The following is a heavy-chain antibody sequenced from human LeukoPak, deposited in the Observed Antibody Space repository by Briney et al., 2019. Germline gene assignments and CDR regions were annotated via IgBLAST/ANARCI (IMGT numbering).Heavy chain of an antibody. CDR2: ISGSGGST. CDR3: AKAGARRMSYYDILTGYSHIDY. D-gene: IGHD3-9*01. CDR1: GFTFSSYG. Sequence: PGGSLRLSCAASGFTFSSYGMSWVRQAPGKGLEWVSAISGSGGSTYYADSVKGRFTISRDNSKNTLYLQMNSLRAEDTAVYYCAKAGARRMSYYDILTGYSHIDYWGQGTLVTVSS. J-gene: IGHJ4*02. V-gene: IGHV3-23*01.